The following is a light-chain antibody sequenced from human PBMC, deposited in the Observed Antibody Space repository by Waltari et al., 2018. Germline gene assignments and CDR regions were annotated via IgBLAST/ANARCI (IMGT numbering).Light chain of an antibody. CDR3: QQYNNWPRRT. CDR2: GAS. V-gene: IGKV3-15*01. Sequence: EIVMTQSPATLSVSPGERPTLSSRASQSVSSNLTWYQQKPGQAPRLLIYGASTRATVIAARFSGSGSATEFTLTISSLQSEDFAVYYCQQYNNWPRRTFGGGTKVEIK. CDR1: QSVSSN. J-gene: IGKJ4*01.